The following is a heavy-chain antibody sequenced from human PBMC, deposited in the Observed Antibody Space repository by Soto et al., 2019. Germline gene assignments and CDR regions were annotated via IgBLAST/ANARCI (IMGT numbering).Heavy chain of an antibody. D-gene: IGHD6-13*01. CDR3: ARDLNGLAAAGNGWFDP. J-gene: IGHJ5*02. Sequence: QVQLQESGPGLVKPSQTLSITCTVSGGSISSGGYYWSWIRQHPGKGLEWIGYIYYSGSTYYNPSLKSRVTISVDTSKNQFSLKLSSVTAADTAVYYCARDLNGLAAAGNGWFDPWGQGTLVTVSS. CDR1: GGSISSGGYY. V-gene: IGHV4-31*03. CDR2: IYYSGST.